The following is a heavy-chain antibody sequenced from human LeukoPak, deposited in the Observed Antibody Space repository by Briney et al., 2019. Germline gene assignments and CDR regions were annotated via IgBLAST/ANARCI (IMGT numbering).Heavy chain of an antibody. CDR3: ARGTARVGATNDY. D-gene: IGHD1-26*01. Sequence: GFLRLSCAASGFPFSDYYMSWIRQAPGKGLEWVSYISSSGSTIYYADSVKGRFTISRDNAKNSLYLQMNSLRAEDTAVYYCARGTARVGATNDYWGQGTLVTVSS. CDR2: ISSSGSTI. CDR1: GFPFSDYY. J-gene: IGHJ4*02. V-gene: IGHV3-11*01.